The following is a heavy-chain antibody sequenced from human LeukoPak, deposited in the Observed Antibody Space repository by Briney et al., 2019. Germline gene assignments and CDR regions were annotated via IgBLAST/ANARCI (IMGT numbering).Heavy chain of an antibody. CDR2: ISSSSSYI. V-gene: IGHV3-21*01. CDR3: ARDLSGDKGYFDY. Sequence: GGSLRLSCAASGFTFSSYAMHWVRQAPGKGLEWVSFISSSSSYIYYADSVKGRFTISRDNAKNSLYLQMNSLRAEDTAVYYCARDLSGDKGYFDYWGQGTLVTVSS. J-gene: IGHJ4*02. CDR1: GFTFSSYA. D-gene: IGHD7-27*01.